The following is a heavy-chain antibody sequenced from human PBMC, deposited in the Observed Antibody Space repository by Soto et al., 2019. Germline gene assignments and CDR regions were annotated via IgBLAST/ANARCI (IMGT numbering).Heavy chain of an antibody. CDR3: ARVLLEGGLDY. V-gene: IGHV4-30-4*01. CDR2: IYFSGST. Sequence: QVQLQESGPGLVKPSQTLSLTCTVSGGSIGSGDYYWSWIRQPPGKGLEWIGYIYFSGSTYYNPSLTSRVTISVATSKNQFSLKLRSVTAADTAVYYCARVLLEGGLDYWGQGTLVTVSS. D-gene: IGHD3-16*01. CDR1: GGSIGSGDYY. J-gene: IGHJ4*02.